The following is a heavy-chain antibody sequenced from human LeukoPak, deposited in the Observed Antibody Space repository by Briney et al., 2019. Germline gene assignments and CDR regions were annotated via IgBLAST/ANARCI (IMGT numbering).Heavy chain of an antibody. CDR1: GGSVSSGSYY. D-gene: IGHD5-12*01. J-gene: IGHJ5*02. Sequence: KPSETLSLTCTVSGGSVSSGSYYWSWIRQPPGKGLEWIGYIYYGGSTNCNPSLKSRVTISVDTSKNQFSLKLSSVTAADTAVYYCARVLSIVATVERWFDPWGQGTLVTVSS. CDR3: ARVLSIVATVERWFDP. CDR2: IYYGGST. V-gene: IGHV4-61*01.